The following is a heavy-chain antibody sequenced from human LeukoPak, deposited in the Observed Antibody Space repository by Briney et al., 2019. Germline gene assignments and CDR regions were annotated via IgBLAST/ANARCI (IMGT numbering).Heavy chain of an antibody. Sequence: GASVKVSCKASGYSFSTYGINWVRQAPGQGLEWMGWISVYNGNTSYAQKFQGRVTMTTDTSTTTADMELRSLRPDDTAVYYCARSSDDYVWGSYREPFDHWGQGTLVTVSS. D-gene: IGHD3-16*02. V-gene: IGHV1-18*01. CDR2: ISVYNGNT. CDR1: GYSFSTYG. J-gene: IGHJ4*02. CDR3: ARSSDDYVWGSYREPFDH.